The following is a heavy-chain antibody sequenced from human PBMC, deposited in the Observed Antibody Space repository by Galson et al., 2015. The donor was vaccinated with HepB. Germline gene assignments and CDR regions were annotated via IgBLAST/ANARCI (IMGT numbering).Heavy chain of an antibody. D-gene: IGHD3-22*01. CDR1: GFTFSDYY. CDR3: ARVDYYDSSGYYSHYWYFDL. CDR2: ISSSSSYT. J-gene: IGHJ2*01. Sequence: SLRLSCAASGFTFSDYYMSWIRQAPGKGLEWVSYISSSSSYTNYADSVKGRFTISRDNAKNSLYLQMNSLRAEDTAVYYCARVDYYDSSGYYSHYWYFDLWGRGTLVTVSS. V-gene: IGHV3-11*05.